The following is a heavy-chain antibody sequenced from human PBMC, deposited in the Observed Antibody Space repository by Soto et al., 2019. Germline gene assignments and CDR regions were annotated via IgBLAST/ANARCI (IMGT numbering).Heavy chain of an antibody. Sequence: SHTLSLTCAISGYSVSSTSVAWTLIRQSPSRGLEWLGRTYYRSKWYNDYAVSVRSRITIKSDTSKNQFSLQLNSLTPEDTAVYYCVRQSSSGYYSGMDVWGQGTTVTVSS. CDR2: TYYRSKWYN. V-gene: IGHV6-1*01. CDR3: VRQSSSGYYSGMDV. CDR1: GYSVSSTSVA. D-gene: IGHD6-6*01. J-gene: IGHJ6*02.